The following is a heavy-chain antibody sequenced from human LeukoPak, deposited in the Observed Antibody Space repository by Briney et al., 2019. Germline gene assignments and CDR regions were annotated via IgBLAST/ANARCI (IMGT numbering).Heavy chain of an antibody. CDR1: GYTFTSYY. Sequence: GASVKVSCKASGYTFTSYYMHWVRQPPGQGLEWMGIINPSGGSTSYAQEFQGRVTMTRDTSTSTVCMELSSLRSEDTAVYYCARVTMVREYDYWGQGTLVTVSS. J-gene: IGHJ4*02. CDR2: INPSGGST. D-gene: IGHD3-10*01. CDR3: ARVTMVREYDY. V-gene: IGHV1-46*01.